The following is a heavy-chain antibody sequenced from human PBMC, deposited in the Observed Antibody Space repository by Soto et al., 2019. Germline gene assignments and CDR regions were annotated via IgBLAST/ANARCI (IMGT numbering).Heavy chain of an antibody. CDR1: GYSFTRSG. J-gene: IGHJ6*02. CDR2: INTYNGNT. CDR3: AMVDVYVTPSPQDV. D-gene: IGHD3-16*01. V-gene: IGHV1-18*01. Sequence: QVQLVQSRAEVKNPGASVKVSCKASGYSFTRSGIAWARKAPGQGLEWMGWINTYNGNTNYAQNLQGRVTLTTDTYTSTAYMELTSLRSNDTAIYYCAMVDVYVTPSPQDVWGQGTTVIVSS.